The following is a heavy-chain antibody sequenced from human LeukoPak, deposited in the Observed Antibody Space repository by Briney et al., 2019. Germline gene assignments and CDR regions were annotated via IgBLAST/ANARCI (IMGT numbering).Heavy chain of an antibody. V-gene: IGHV4-31*03. Sequence: SQTLSLTCTVSGDSISSDTYYWSWIRQHPGKGLEWIGNIYYSGITYYTPPLMSRVSISLHTSKNQFSLRLSSVTAADTAVYHCARFYGDYGLYYFDHWGQGTLVTVSS. J-gene: IGHJ4*02. CDR2: IYYSGIT. CDR3: ARFYGDYGLYYFDH. CDR1: GDSISSDTYY. D-gene: IGHD4-17*01.